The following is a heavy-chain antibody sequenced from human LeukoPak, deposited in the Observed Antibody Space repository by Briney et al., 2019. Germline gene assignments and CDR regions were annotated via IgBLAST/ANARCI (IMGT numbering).Heavy chain of an antibody. D-gene: IGHD6-13*01. CDR3: SRVAAAAGLVIDY. CDR2: IYSGGST. Sequence: GGSLRLSCAASGFTVSSNYMSWVRQAPGKGLEWVSVIYSGGSTYYADSVKGRFTISRDNSKNTLYLQMNSLRADDTAVYYCSRVAAAAGLVIDYWGQETLVTVSS. J-gene: IGHJ4*02. CDR1: GFTVSSNY. V-gene: IGHV3-53*01.